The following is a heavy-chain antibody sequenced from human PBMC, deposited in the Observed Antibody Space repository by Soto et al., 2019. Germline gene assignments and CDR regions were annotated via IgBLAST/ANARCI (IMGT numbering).Heavy chain of an antibody. Sequence: SETLSLTCTVSGGSISSGGYYWSWIRQHPGKGLEWIGYIYYSGSTYYTPSLKSRVTISVDTSKNQFSLKLSSVTAADTAVYYWARDRHGDGPFDYWGQGTLVTVSS. V-gene: IGHV4-31*03. CDR1: GGSISSGGYY. CDR3: ARDRHGDGPFDY. CDR2: IYYSGST. D-gene: IGHD4-17*01. J-gene: IGHJ4*02.